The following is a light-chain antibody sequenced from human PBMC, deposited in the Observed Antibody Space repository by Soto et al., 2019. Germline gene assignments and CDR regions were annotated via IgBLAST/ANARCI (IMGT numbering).Light chain of an antibody. Sequence: DIEMTHSPSTLAASVVDRVTITLRASQSISSWLAWYQQKPGKAPKLLIYKASSLESGVPSRFSGSGSGTEFTLTISSLQPDDFATYYCQQYNSYSRTFGQGTKVDIK. CDR3: QQYNSYSRT. CDR1: QSISSW. J-gene: IGKJ1*01. V-gene: IGKV1-5*03. CDR2: KAS.